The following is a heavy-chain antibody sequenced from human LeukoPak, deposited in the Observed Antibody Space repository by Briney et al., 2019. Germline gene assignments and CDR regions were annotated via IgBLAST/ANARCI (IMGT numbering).Heavy chain of an antibody. D-gene: IGHD7-27*01. CDR2: ICASGGST. CDR1: GFTFSSYG. Sequence: GGSLRLSCVASGFTFSSYGMSWVRQAPGKGLEWVSVICASGGSTYYADSVKGRFTISRDNSKNTLYMQMNSLRAEDTAVYYCAKTWALYYFDYWGQGTLVPVSS. V-gene: IGHV3-23*01. J-gene: IGHJ4*02. CDR3: AKTWALYYFDY.